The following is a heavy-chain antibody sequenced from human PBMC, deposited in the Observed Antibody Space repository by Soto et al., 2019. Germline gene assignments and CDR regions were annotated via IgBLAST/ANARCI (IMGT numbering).Heavy chain of an antibody. Sequence: GGSLRLSCAASGFTVSSNYMSWVRQAPGKGLEWVSVIYSGGSTYYADSVKGRFTISRDNSKNTLYLQMNSLRTEDTAVYYCARAASGWTMTLDYWGQATLVTVSS. CDR3: ARAASGWTMTLDY. CDR1: GFTVSSNY. D-gene: IGHD6-19*01. J-gene: IGHJ4*02. V-gene: IGHV3-66*01. CDR2: IYSGGST.